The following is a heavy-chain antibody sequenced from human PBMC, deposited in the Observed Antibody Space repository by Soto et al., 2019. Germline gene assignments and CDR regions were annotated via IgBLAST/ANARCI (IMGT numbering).Heavy chain of an antibody. Sequence: SETLSLTCAVYGGSFSGYYWNWIRQPPGKRLEWIGEINHSGSTNYNPSLKSRVTISVDTSKNQFSLKLSSVTAADTAVYYCAREGVVAYSSGYSFDYWGQGTLVTVSS. J-gene: IGHJ4*02. CDR1: GGSFSGYY. CDR2: INHSGST. D-gene: IGHD3-22*01. V-gene: IGHV4-34*01. CDR3: AREGVVAYSSGYSFDY.